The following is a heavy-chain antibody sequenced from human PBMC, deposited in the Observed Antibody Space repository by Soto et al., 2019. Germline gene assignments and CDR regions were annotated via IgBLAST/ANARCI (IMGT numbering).Heavy chain of an antibody. Sequence: ASVKVSCKAYGATFRSYAISWVRQAPGQGLEWMGGIIPIFGTANYAQKFQGRVTITADESTSTAYMELSSLRSEDTAVYYCATNDDFWSGYPPGDYYGMDVWGQGTTVTVSS. V-gene: IGHV1-69*13. CDR1: GATFRSYA. CDR2: IIPIFGTA. J-gene: IGHJ6*02. CDR3: ATNDDFWSGYPPGDYYGMDV. D-gene: IGHD3-3*01.